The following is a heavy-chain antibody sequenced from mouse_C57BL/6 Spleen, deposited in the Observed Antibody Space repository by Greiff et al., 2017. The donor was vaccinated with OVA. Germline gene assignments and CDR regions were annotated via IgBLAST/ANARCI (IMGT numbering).Heavy chain of an antibody. J-gene: IGHJ4*01. CDR1: GYTFTSYW. CDR2: IDPSDSET. CDR3: ARRRSPRAMDY. Sequence: QVQLQQPGAELVRPGSSVKLSCKASGYTFTSYWMHWVKQRPIQGLEWIGNIDPSDSETHYNQKFKDKATLTVDKSSSTDYMQLSSLTSEDSAVYYCARRRSPRAMDYWGQGTSVTVSS. V-gene: IGHV1-52*01.